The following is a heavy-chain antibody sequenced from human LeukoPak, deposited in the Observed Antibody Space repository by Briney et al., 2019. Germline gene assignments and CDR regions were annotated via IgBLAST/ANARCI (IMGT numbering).Heavy chain of an antibody. V-gene: IGHV3-21*01. Sequence: GGSLRLSCAASGFTFSSYSMNWVRQAPGKGLEWVSSISSSSSYIYYADSVKGRFTISRDNSKNTLYLQMNSLRADDTAVYYCAKELELTPFDYWGQGTLVTVSS. CDR2: ISSSSSYI. CDR3: AKELELTPFDY. CDR1: GFTFSSYS. D-gene: IGHD1-26*01. J-gene: IGHJ4*02.